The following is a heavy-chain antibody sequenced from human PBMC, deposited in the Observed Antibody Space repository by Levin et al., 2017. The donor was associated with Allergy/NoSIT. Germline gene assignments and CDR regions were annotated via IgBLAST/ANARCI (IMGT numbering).Heavy chain of an antibody. Sequence: PSETLSLTCTVSGGSISGYYWNWIRQPPGKGLEWIGYVYYSGSTNYNPSLKSRVTISVDTSKSQFSLKLSSVAAADTAVYYCAGSPYYDDSLDIWGQGTMVTVSS. CDR3: AGSPYYDDSLDI. CDR2: VYYSGST. V-gene: IGHV4-59*08. CDR1: GGSISGYY. D-gene: IGHD3-22*01. J-gene: IGHJ3*02.